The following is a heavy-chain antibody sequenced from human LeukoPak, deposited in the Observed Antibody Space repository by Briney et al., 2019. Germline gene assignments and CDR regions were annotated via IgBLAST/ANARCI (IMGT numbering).Heavy chain of an antibody. J-gene: IGHJ4*02. Sequence: SETLSLTCAVYGGSFSGYYWSWIRQPPGKGLEWIGEINHSGSTNYNPSLKSRVTISVDTSKNQFSLKLSSVTAADTAVYYCATTYYYDSSGYPPTRYFDCWGQGTLVTVSS. D-gene: IGHD3-22*01. CDR3: ATTYYYDSSGYPPTRYFDC. CDR2: INHSGST. CDR1: GGSFSGYY. V-gene: IGHV4-34*01.